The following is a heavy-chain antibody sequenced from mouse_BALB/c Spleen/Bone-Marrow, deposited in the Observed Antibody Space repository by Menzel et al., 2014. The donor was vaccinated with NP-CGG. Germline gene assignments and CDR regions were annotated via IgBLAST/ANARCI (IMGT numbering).Heavy chain of an antibody. J-gene: IGHJ4*01. V-gene: IGHV1-84*02. CDR2: IYPGSGTT. CDR1: GYTFNDYY. D-gene: IGHD1-2*01. Sequence: QVQLQQSGPELVKPGASVKISCKASGYTFNDYYINWVKRKPGQGLEWIGWIYPGSGTTKYNENFKGKATLTVGTSSSTAYIQLSSLTSEDTAVYFCARDYGYVDAMNYWGQGTSVTVSS. CDR3: ARDYGYVDAMNY.